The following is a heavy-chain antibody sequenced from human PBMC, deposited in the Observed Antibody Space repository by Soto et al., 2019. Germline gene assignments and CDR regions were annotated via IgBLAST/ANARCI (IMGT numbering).Heavy chain of an antibody. D-gene: IGHD3-22*01. CDR2: MNPNSGNT. CDR1: GYTFTSYD. Sequence: QVQLVQSGAEVKKPGASVKVSCKASGYTFTSYDINWVRQATGQGLEWMGWMNPNSGNTGYAQKFQGRVTMTRNTSIRTAYMELSSLRSEDTAVYYCARSPAYYYDSSGLLDYWGQGTLVTVSS. V-gene: IGHV1-8*01. CDR3: ARSPAYYYDSSGLLDY. J-gene: IGHJ4*02.